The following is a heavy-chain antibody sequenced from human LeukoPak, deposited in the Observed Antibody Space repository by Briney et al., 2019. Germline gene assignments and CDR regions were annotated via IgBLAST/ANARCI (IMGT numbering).Heavy chain of an antibody. CDR2: INSDGSTT. Sequence: GGSLRLSCAASGFTFSSYWMHWVRQAPGKGLVWVSNINSDGSTTTYADSVKGRFTISRDNAENTLYLQMNSLRAEDTAVYYCANLGRDAFDIWGQGTMVTVSS. V-gene: IGHV3-74*01. CDR3: ANLGRDAFDI. J-gene: IGHJ3*02. CDR1: GFTFSSYW.